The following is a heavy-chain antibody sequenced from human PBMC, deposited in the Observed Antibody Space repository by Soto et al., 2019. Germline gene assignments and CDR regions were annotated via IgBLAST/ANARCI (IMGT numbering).Heavy chain of an antibody. D-gene: IGHD2-2*01. J-gene: IGHJ5*02. Sequence: GSLRLSCAASGFTFSPYSMNWVRQAPGKGLEWVSYITGSSSTIYYADSVKGRFTISRDNSKNTLYLQMNSLRAEDTAVYYCAKEKISTSCCNWFDPWGQGTLVTVSS. V-gene: IGHV3-48*01. CDR3: AKEKISTSCCNWFDP. CDR1: GFTFSPYS. CDR2: ITGSSSTI.